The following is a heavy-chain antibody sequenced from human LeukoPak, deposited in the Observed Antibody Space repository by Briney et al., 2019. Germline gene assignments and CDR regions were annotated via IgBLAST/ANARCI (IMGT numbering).Heavy chain of an antibody. Sequence: SETLSLTCTVSGXSISSSSYYWGWIRQPPGKGLEWIGSIYYSGSTYYNPSLKSRVTISVDTSKNQFSLKLSSVTAADTAVYYCARWAYSTDWYQYFDKWGQGTLVTVSS. CDR1: GXSISSSSYY. D-gene: IGHD6-19*01. CDR2: IYYSGST. CDR3: ARWAYSTDWYQYFDK. V-gene: IGHV4-39*07. J-gene: IGHJ4*02.